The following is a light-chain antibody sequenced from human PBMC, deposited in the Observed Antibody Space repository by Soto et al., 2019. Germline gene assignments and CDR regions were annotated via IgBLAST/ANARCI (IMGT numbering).Light chain of an antibody. J-gene: IGLJ3*02. V-gene: IGLV2-14*01. CDR3: SSYTSSSTLGV. CDR2: DVS. CDR1: SSDVGGYNY. Sequence: QSVLTQPASVSGSPGQSITISCTGTSSDVGGYNYVSWYQQHPGKAPKLMIYDVSNRPSGVSNRFSGSKSGNTASLTISGLQHEDEADYYCSSYTSSSTLGVFGRGTKLTVL.